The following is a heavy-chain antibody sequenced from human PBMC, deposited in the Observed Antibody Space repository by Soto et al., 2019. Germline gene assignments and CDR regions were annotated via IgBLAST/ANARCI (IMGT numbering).Heavy chain of an antibody. CDR3: AIPLPKQQLVRGAFDH. Sequence: QVQLVQSGAEGKKPGSSVKLSCKTSGGTFRNYAINWVRQAPGQGLEWMGGSIPVFGTANYAQTFQGRFTITADESTSTGYMELSSLRSEDTAVYYCAIPLPKQQLVRGAFDHWGQGTLVTVAS. CDR2: SIPVFGTA. J-gene: IGHJ4*02. CDR1: GGTFRNYA. V-gene: IGHV1-69*01. D-gene: IGHD6-13*01.